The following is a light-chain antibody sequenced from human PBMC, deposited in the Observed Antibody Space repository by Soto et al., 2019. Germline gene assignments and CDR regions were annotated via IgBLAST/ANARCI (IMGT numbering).Light chain of an antibody. CDR3: QQYSTSPWT. J-gene: IGKJ1*01. CDR1: QSISMW. CDR2: MAS. Sequence: IQMTQSPSTLSASVGDRVTITCRASQSISMWLAWYQQKPGKAPELLIYMASNLKTGVPSRFSGSGSGTEFTLTISGLQPDDFATFYCQQYSTSPWTFGHGTKVDIK. V-gene: IGKV1-5*03.